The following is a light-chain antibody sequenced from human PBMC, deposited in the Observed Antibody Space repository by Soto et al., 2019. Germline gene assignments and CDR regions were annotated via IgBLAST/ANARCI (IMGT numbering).Light chain of an antibody. Sequence: QSALTQPASVSGSPGQSITISCTGTSSDVGGYDYVSWYQQHPGKAPRLMIYDVNNRPSGVSNRFSGSKSGNTASLTISGRQAEDEAAYYCNSYSTSSTPLVFCGGTKLTV. J-gene: IGLJ2*01. CDR2: DVN. V-gene: IGLV2-14*03. CDR1: SSDVGGYDY. CDR3: NSYSTSSTPLV.